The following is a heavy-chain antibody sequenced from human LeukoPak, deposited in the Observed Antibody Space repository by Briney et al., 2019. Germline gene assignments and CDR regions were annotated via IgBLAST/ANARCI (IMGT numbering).Heavy chain of an antibody. J-gene: IGHJ1*01. Sequence: CGPTLVKPTQTLTLTSTFSGFSLRTSGVGVGWIRQPPGKALEWLALIYWDDDKRYSPSLKSRLTITKDTSKNQVVLTMTNMDPVDTATYYCAHSLYDDYVPEYFQHWGQGTLVTVSS. D-gene: IGHD4-17*01. CDR2: IYWDDDK. V-gene: IGHV2-5*02. CDR3: AHSLYDDYVPEYFQH. CDR1: GFSLRTSGVG.